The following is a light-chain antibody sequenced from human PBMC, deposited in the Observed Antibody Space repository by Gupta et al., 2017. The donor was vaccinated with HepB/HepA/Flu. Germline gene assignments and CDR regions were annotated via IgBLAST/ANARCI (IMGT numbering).Light chain of an antibody. V-gene: IGLV2-11*01. Sequence: QSALTQPRSVSGSPGQSVTISCPGTSSDGGSYNYVSWYQQPPGKAPKLMISDVSKRPSGVPERFSGAKSGNTASLTISWLQAEDEADYYCCSYAGSYTYVIFGGGTQLTVL. CDR2: DVS. CDR1: SSDGGSYNY. CDR3: CSYAGSYTYVI. J-gene: IGLJ2*01.